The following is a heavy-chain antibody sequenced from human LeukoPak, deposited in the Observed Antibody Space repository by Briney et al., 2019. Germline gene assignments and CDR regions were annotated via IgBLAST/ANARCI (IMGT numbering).Heavy chain of an antibody. D-gene: IGHD3-3*01. CDR3: ARLRFMEGAYYFDY. Sequence: SETLSLTCTVSGGSISSYYWSWIRPPPGKGLEWIGYIYYSGSTNYNPSLKSRVTISVDTSKNQFSLKLSSVTAADTAVYYCARLRFMEGAYYFDYWGQGTLVTVSS. CDR1: GGSISSYY. V-gene: IGHV4-59*08. CDR2: IYYSGST. J-gene: IGHJ4*02.